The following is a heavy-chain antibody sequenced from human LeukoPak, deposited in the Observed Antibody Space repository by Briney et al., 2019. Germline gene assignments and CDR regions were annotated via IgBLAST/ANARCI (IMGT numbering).Heavy chain of an antibody. D-gene: IGHD3-22*01. CDR1: GFTFSSYA. J-gene: IGHJ4*02. CDR2: ISYDGSNK. V-gene: IGHV3-30-3*01. CDR3: ARDRRYYEFFEY. Sequence: GGSLRLSCAASGFTFSSYAMHWVRQAPGKGLEWVAVISYDGSNKYYADSVKGRFTISRDNSKNTLYLQMNSLRAEDTAVYYCARDRRYYEFFEYWGQGTLVTVSS.